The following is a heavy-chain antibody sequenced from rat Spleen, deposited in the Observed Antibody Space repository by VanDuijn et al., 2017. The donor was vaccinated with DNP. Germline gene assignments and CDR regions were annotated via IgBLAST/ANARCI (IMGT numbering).Heavy chain of an antibody. CDR1: GYSITSNY. J-gene: IGHJ3*01. D-gene: IGHD1-11*01. Sequence: EVQLQESGPGLVKPSQSLSLTCSVTGYSITSNYWGWIRKFPGNKMEWVGHISYSGSTNYNPSLKSRISITRDTSKNQFFLQVDSVTTEDTATYYCARGDYGGYSHWFDYWGQGTLVTVSS. CDR2: ISYSGST. V-gene: IGHV3-1*01. CDR3: ARGDYGGYSHWFDY.